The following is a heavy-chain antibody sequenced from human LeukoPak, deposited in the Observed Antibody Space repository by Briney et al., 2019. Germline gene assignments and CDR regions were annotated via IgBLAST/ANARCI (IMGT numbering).Heavy chain of an antibody. CDR1: GCNFINSA. J-gene: IGHJ4*02. CDR2: IARNGGST. CDR3: ARGGVWQQLAVDY. D-gene: IGHD6-13*01. Sequence: GGSLRLSCAASGCNFINSAMHWVREAPGKGLEYVQGIARNGGSTYYTNSEKGRFTISRDDSKNTLYLQMGSLRPEDRGVYYCARGGVWQQLAVDYWGQGTLVTVSS. V-gene: IGHV3-64*01.